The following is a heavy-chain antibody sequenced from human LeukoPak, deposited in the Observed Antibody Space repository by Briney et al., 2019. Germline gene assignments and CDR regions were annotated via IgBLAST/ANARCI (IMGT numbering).Heavy chain of an antibody. Sequence: GRSLRLFCAASGFTFSSYGMHWVRQAPGKGLEWVAVIWYDGSNKYYADSVKGRFTISRDNSKNTLYLQMNSLRAEDTAVYYCARDGPDGVVPAAISLYYYMDVWGKGTTVTVSS. V-gene: IGHV3-33*01. D-gene: IGHD2-2*01. J-gene: IGHJ6*03. CDR1: GFTFSSYG. CDR2: IWYDGSNK. CDR3: ARDGPDGVVPAAISLYYYMDV.